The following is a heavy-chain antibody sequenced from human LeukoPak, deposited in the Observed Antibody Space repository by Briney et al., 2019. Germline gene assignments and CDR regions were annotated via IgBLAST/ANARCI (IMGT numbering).Heavy chain of an antibody. CDR1: GFTFTSSA. Sequence: ASVKVSCKASGFTFTSSAVQWVRQARGQRLEWIGWIVVGSGNTNYAQKFQERVTITRDMSTSTAYMELSSLRSEDTAVYYCAAXKFHSLGRADYWGQGTLVTVSS. CDR2: IVVGSGNT. V-gene: IGHV1-58*01. J-gene: IGHJ4*02. D-gene: IGHD1-26*01. CDR3: AAXKFHSLGRADY.